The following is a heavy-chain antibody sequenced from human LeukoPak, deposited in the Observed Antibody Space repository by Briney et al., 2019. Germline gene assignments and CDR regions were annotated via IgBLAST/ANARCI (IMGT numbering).Heavy chain of an antibody. CDR1: GYTFTSYD. Sequence: ASVKVSCKASGYTFTSYDINWVRQATGQGLEWMGWMNPNSGNTGYAQKFQGRVTMTRNTSISTAYMELSSLRSEDTAVYYCARGKGGGQIFGVALGYWGQGTPVTVSS. CDR2: MNPNSGNT. CDR3: ARGKGGGQIFGVALGY. J-gene: IGHJ4*02. D-gene: IGHD3-3*01. V-gene: IGHV1-8*01.